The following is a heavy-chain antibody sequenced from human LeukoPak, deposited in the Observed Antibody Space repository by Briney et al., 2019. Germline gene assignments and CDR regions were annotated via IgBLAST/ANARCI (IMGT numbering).Heavy chain of an antibody. CDR2: IYYSGST. J-gene: IGHJ3*02. CDR3: ATFRNYGDYWGDAFDI. Sequence: PSETLSLTCTVSGGSISSYYWSWIRLPPGKGLEWIGYIYYSGSTNYNPSLKSRVTISVDTSKNQFSLKLSSVTAADTAVYYCATFRNYGDYWGDAFDIWGQGTMVTVSS. D-gene: IGHD4-17*01. CDR1: GGSISSYY. V-gene: IGHV4-59*12.